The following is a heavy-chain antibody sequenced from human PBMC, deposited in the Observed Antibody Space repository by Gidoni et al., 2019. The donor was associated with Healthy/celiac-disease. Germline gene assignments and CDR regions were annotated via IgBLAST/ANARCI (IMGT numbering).Heavy chain of an antibody. D-gene: IGHD2-2*01. J-gene: IGHJ6*03. CDR3: ARDILVVPAAISLESSMYMPHYYYYYMDV. CDR2: IKQDGSEK. V-gene: IGHV3-7*03. Sequence: EVQLVESGGGLVQPGGSLRLSCAASGFTFSSYWMSWVRPAPGKGLEWVANIKQDGSEKYYVDSVKGRFTISRDNAKNSLYLQMNSLRAEDTAVYYCARDILVVPAAISLESSMYMPHYYYYYMDVWGKGTTVTVSS. CDR1: GFTFSSYW.